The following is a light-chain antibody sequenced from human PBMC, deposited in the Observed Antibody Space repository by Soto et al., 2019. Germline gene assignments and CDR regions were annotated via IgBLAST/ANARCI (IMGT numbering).Light chain of an antibody. CDR1: SSDVGAYDY. CDR2: EVD. V-gene: IGLV2-8*01. CDR3: SSYTGTDNLLYV. J-gene: IGLJ1*01. Sequence: QPVLTQPPSASGSPGQSVTISCTGTSSDVGAYDYVSWYQQHPGKAPKLLIYEVDHRPSGVPDRFSGSKSANTASLTVSGLQPEDEADYYCSSYTGTDNLLYVFGTGTKVTVL.